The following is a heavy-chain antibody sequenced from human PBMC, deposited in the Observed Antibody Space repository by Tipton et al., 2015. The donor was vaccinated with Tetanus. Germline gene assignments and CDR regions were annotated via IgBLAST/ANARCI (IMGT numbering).Heavy chain of an antibody. CDR1: GGSISTYY. Sequence: TLSLTCTVSGGSISTYYWSWIRQPPGKGLEWIGYIFYSGNTNYNPSLKTRVTISVHTSKNQFSLKLSSVTAADTAVYYCARLGYDILPGYHYDYWGQGTLVTVSS. J-gene: IGHJ4*02. V-gene: IGHV4-59*08. CDR2: IFYSGNT. D-gene: IGHD3-9*01. CDR3: ARLGYDILPGYHYDY.